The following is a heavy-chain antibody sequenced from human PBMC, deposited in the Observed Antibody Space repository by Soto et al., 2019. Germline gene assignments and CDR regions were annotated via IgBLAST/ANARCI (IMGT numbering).Heavy chain of an antibody. CDR2: ISGSGGST. J-gene: IGHJ6*02. CDR1: GVTFSSYA. CDR3: AKGVLRFLEWFLMDV. D-gene: IGHD3-3*01. Sequence: GWSLRLSCAASGVTFSSYAMSWVRKAPGKGLEWVSAISGSGGSTYYADSVKGRFTISRDNSKNTLYLQMNSLRAEDTAVYYCAKGVLRFLEWFLMDVWGQGTTVTVSS. V-gene: IGHV3-23*01.